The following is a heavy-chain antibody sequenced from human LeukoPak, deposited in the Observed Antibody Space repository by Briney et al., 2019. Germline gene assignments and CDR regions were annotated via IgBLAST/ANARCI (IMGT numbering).Heavy chain of an antibody. V-gene: IGHV3-49*04. J-gene: IGHJ6*02. Sequence: PGGSLRLSCAASGLTFSSAWMSWVRQAPGKGLEWVSFIRRETYGGTTEYAASVKGRFSVSRDDSKSIAYLQMNSLKTEDTGVYFCARDGREYSDYGMGVWGPGTTVIVSS. CDR1: GLTFSSAW. CDR3: ARDGREYSDYGMGV. CDR2: IRRETYGGTT. D-gene: IGHD2/OR15-2a*01.